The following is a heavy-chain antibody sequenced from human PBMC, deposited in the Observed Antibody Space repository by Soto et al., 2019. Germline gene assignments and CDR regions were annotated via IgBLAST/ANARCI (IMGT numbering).Heavy chain of an antibody. V-gene: IGHV5-51*03. CDR1: GYSFTTYW. Sequence: EVQLVQSRAEVKKPGESLKISCEGSGYSFTTYWIAWVRQMPGKGLEWMGIIYPGDSGTRYSPSFQGQATISADKSISTAYLQWSSLKASDSAMYYCARTRTSSNYYGIDVCGQVTTVTVSS. D-gene: IGHD6-13*01. J-gene: IGHJ6*02. CDR2: IYPGDSGT. CDR3: ARTRTSSNYYGIDV.